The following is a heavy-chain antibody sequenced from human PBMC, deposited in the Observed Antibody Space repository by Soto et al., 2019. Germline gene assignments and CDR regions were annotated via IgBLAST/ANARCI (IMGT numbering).Heavy chain of an antibody. CDR2: ISSNGGST. CDR1: GFTFSSYA. V-gene: IGHV3-64*01. CDR3: AREPSIAAAGWLFWFDP. D-gene: IGHD6-13*01. J-gene: IGHJ5*02. Sequence: EVQLVESGGGLVQPGGSLRLSCAASGFTFSSYAMHWVRQAPGKGLEYVSAISSNGGSTYYANSVKGRFTISRDNSKNTLYLQIGSLRAEDMAVYYCAREPSIAAAGWLFWFDPWGQGTLVTVSS.